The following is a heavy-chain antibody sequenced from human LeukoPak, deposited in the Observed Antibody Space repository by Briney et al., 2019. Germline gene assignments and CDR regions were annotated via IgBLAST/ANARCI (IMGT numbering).Heavy chain of an antibody. V-gene: IGHV3-30*04. J-gene: IGHJ3*02. CDR2: ISKDGSMR. Sequence: PGGSLRLSYAAAGFSFTKYAMDWVRQAPGKGLEWVAIISKDGSMRYYADSVKGRFTVSRDNSNNAVYLQMNSLKSEDTAVYYCAGEKFDIWGQGTMVTVSA. CDR1: GFSFTKYA. CDR3: AGEKFDI.